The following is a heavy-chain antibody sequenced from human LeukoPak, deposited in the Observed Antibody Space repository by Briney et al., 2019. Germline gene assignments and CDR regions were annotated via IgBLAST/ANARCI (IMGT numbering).Heavy chain of an antibody. CDR1: GFTFSSYW. V-gene: IGHV3-74*01. J-gene: IGHJ4*02. Sequence: PGGSLRLSCAAAGFTFSSYWMHWVRQAPGKGLVRVSRINTDGSSRIYADSVKGRFTISRDNAKNTLYLQMNSLRAEDTAVYACARGNGWAFDYWAQGTLVTVSS. CDR3: ARGNGWAFDY. D-gene: IGHD2-8*01. CDR2: INTDGSSR.